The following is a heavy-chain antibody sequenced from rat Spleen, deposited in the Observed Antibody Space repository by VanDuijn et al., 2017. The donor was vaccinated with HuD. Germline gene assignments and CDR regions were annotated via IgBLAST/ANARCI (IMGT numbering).Heavy chain of an antibody. CDR3: AETYGLAY. D-gene: IGHD2-2*01. J-gene: IGHJ3*01. CDR1: GFTFSNYF. V-gene: IGHV5-25*01. Sequence: EVQLVESEGGLVQPGRSMKLSCVASGFTFSNYFMAWVRQAPKKGLEWVATITSGGSNTYYPDSVKGRFTISRDNAKSTLYLQMDSLRSEDTATYYCAETYGLAYWGQGTLVTVSS. CDR2: ITSGGSNT.